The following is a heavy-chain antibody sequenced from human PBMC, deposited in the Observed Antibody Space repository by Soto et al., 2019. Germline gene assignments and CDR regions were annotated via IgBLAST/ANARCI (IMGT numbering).Heavy chain of an antibody. CDR3: AKWKSVGGVIPANLDY. CDR1: GGTFSSYA. Sequence: GASVKVSCKASGGTFSSYAISWVRQAPGQGLEWMGGIIPIFGTANYAQKFQGRVTITADESTSTAYMELSSLRSEDTAVYYCAKWKSVGGVIPANLDYWGQGTLVTVSS. J-gene: IGHJ4*02. V-gene: IGHV1-69*13. D-gene: IGHD3-16*01. CDR2: IIPIFGTA.